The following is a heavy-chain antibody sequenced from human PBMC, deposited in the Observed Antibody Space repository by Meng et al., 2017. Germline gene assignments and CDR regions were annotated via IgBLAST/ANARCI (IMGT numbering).Heavy chain of an antibody. CDR3: ARGPLVHQYFDY. Sequence: AQLQEWGAGLLKPSETLSLTCAVYGGSFSGYYWSWIRQPPGKGLEWIGEINHSGSTNYNPSLKSRVTISVDTSKNQFSLKLSSVTAADTAVYYCARGPLVHQYFDYWGQGTLVTVSS. D-gene: IGHD6-13*01. CDR1: GGSFSGYY. J-gene: IGHJ4*02. V-gene: IGHV4-34*01. CDR2: INHSGST.